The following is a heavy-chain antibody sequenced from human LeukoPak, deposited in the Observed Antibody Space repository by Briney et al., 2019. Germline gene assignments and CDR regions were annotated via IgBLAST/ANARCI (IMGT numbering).Heavy chain of an antibody. Sequence: IGYIYYSGITNYNPSLKSRVTISVDTSNNKFSLKLTSLTAADTAGYYCVRHLSAGRPAFDIWGQGTMVTVSS. CDR3: VRHLSAGRPAFDI. J-gene: IGHJ3*02. D-gene: IGHD2-15*01. V-gene: IGHV4-59*08. CDR2: IYYSGIT.